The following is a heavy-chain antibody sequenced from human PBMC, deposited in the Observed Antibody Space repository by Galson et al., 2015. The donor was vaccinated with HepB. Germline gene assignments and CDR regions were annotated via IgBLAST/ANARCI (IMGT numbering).Heavy chain of an antibody. D-gene: IGHD6-19*01. V-gene: IGHV3-23*01. CDR2: ISGSGGST. Sequence: SLRLSCAASGFNFSSYAMSWVRQAPGKGLEWVSAISGSGGSTYYADSVKGRFTISRDNSKNTLYLQMNSLRAEDTAVYYCAKMGIGYSSGWYHLSVQSYFDYWGQGTLVTVSS. CDR3: AKMGIGYSSGWYHLSVQSYFDY. J-gene: IGHJ4*02. CDR1: GFNFSSYA.